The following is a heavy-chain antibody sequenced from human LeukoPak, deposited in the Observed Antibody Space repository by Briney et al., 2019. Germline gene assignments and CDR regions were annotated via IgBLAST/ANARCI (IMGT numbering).Heavy chain of an antibody. CDR3: ARDPQWELLEGFAFDI. J-gene: IGHJ3*02. D-gene: IGHD1-26*01. V-gene: IGHV3-7*01. Sequence: PGGSLRLSCAASGFSFSNDWMCWVRQAPGKGLEWVANINQDASKKYYVDSVKGRFTISRDNAKNSLYLQMNSLRDEDTALYYCARDPQWELLEGFAFDIWGQGTMVTVSS. CDR2: INQDASKK. CDR1: GFSFSNDW.